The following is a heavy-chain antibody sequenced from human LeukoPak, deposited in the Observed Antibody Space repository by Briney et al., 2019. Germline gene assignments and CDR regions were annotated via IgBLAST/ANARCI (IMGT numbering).Heavy chain of an antibody. Sequence: GGSLRLSCAASGFTVSSNYMSWVRQAPGKGLEWVSVIYSGGSTYYADSVKGRFTISRDNSKNTLYLQMDSLRAEDTAVYYCARDYYDSSGYTWDYWGQGTLVTVSS. J-gene: IGHJ4*02. CDR2: IYSGGST. CDR3: ARDYYDSSGYTWDY. D-gene: IGHD3-22*01. CDR1: GFTVSSNY. V-gene: IGHV3-53*01.